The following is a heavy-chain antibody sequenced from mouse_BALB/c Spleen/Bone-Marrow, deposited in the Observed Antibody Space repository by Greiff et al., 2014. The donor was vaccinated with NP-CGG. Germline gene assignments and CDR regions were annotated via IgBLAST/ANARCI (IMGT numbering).Heavy chain of an antibody. Sequence: QVQLQQSAAELARPGASVKLSCKASGYIFTSYTIQWIKQRPGQGLEWIGYINPSIGYTEYNQKFKDKTTLTAGTSSSTTYMQLSSLTSEDSAVYYCAREGTYYAYFDYWGQGTTLTVSS. CDR1: GYIFTSYT. D-gene: IGHD1-1*01. V-gene: IGHV1-4*02. CDR2: INPSIGYT. J-gene: IGHJ2*01. CDR3: AREGTYYAYFDY.